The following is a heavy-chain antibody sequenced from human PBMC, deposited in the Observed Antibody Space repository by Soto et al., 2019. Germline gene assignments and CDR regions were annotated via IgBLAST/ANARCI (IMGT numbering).Heavy chain of an antibody. Sequence: GASVKVSCKASGYTFTSYGISWVRQAPGQGLEWMGWISAYNGNTNYAQKLQGRVTMTTDTSTSTAYMELRSLRSDDTAVYYCASSLLLQGDAFDIWGQGTMVPVSS. CDR2: ISAYNGNT. D-gene: IGHD3-22*01. J-gene: IGHJ3*02. CDR3: ASSLLLQGDAFDI. CDR1: GYTFTSYG. V-gene: IGHV1-18*01.